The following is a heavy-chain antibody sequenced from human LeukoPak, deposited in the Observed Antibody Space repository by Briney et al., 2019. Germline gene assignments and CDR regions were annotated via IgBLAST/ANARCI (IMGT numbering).Heavy chain of an antibody. D-gene: IGHD2-15*01. Sequence: GSSVKVSFKGSGGTFSIYTISWVRQAPGQGLERMGGSIPIIGIANYAQKFQGRVTITADKSTSTAYMELSSLRSEDTAVYYCARDRGYCSGGSCYTVDWGQGTLVTVSS. CDR1: GGTFSIYT. CDR3: ARDRGYCSGGSCYTVD. J-gene: IGHJ4*02. V-gene: IGHV1-69*17. CDR2: SIPIIGIA.